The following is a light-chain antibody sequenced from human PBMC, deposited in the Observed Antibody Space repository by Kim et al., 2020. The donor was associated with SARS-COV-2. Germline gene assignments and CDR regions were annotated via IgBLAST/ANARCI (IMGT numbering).Light chain of an antibody. CDR2: GKN. Sequence: VAVGQTVRITCQGDSLRSYYATWYQQKPGQAPIPVIYGKNNRPSGFPDRFSGSSSGNTASLTITGTQAGDEADYYCNSRDSNDYVVFGGGTQLTVL. V-gene: IGLV3-19*01. CDR3: NSRDSNDYVV. J-gene: IGLJ2*01. CDR1: SLRSYY.